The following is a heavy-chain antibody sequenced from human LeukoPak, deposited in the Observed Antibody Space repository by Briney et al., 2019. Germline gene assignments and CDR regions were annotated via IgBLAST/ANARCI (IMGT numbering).Heavy chain of an antibody. CDR1: GFTVTNYG. J-gene: IGHJ4*02. Sequence: GGSLRLSCAASGFTVTNYGMVWVRQAPGKGLVWVSRINGDGSRTTYADSVKGRFTISRDNAKNTLYLQMNSLRAEDTAVYYCARLREGDYHFDYWGQGTLVTVSS. CDR3: ARLREGDYHFDY. D-gene: IGHD4-17*01. CDR2: INGDGSRT. V-gene: IGHV3-74*01.